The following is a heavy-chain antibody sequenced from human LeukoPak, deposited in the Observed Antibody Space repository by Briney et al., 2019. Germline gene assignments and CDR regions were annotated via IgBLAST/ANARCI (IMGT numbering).Heavy chain of an antibody. D-gene: IGHD3-10*01. CDR1: GFTFSSYA. V-gene: IGHV3-30*01. Sequence: PGRSLRLSCAASGFTFSSYAMHWVRQAPGKELEWVAVISYDGSNKYYADSVKGRFTISRDNSKNTLYLQMNSLRAEDTAVYYCARDGEYGSGSYYNADYYYYYYMDVWGKGTTVTVSS. CDR2: ISYDGSNK. J-gene: IGHJ6*03. CDR3: ARDGEYGSGSYYNADYYYYYYMDV.